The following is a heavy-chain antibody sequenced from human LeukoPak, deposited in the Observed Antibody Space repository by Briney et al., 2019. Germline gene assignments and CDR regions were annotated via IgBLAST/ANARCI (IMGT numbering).Heavy chain of an antibody. V-gene: IGHV1-24*01. Sequence: ASVKASCKVSGYTLTGLSMHWVRQAPGKGLEWMGGFDPEDGETIYAQKFQGRVTMTEDTSTDTAYMELSSLRSEDTAVYYCATTARTNYDYVWGSYLGYWGQGTLVTVSS. CDR2: FDPEDGET. CDR1: GYTLTGLS. D-gene: IGHD3-16*02. CDR3: ATTARTNYDYVWGSYLGY. J-gene: IGHJ4*02.